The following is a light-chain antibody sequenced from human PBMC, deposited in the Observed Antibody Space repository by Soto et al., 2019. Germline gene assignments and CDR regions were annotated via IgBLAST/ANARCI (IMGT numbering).Light chain of an antibody. CDR2: KAS. J-gene: IGKJ2*02. CDR1: QSISAW. CDR3: QQYNTYLCT. Sequence: DIQMTQSPFILSASVGDRVNITCRASQSISAWLAWYQQKPGKAPRLLIYKASTLTSGVPSRFSGSGSGTQFTLTISSLQPDDFATYYCQQYNTYLCTFGQGTKLEMK. V-gene: IGKV1-5*03.